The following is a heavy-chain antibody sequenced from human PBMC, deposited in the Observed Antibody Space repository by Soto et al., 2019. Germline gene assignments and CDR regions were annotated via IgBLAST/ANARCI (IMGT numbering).Heavy chain of an antibody. CDR2: IYWDDDK. D-gene: IGHD1-7*01. CDR3: AHSVGLQGTWNWGYFDF. V-gene: IGHV2-5*02. Sequence: QVTLEDSGATRVKPTQTLTLTCTFSGFSLATSGVGVGWVRQPPGKALEGLALIYWDDDKRYSPSLRSTLTVTTNTYRKQVVITMTNMDPVDTATYSWAHSVGLQGTWNWGYFDFWGQGALVTVSS. CDR1: GFSLATSGVG. J-gene: IGHJ4*02.